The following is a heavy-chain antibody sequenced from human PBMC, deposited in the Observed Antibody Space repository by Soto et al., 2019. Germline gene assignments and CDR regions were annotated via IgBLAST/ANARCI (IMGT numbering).Heavy chain of an antibody. V-gene: IGHV3-7*01. Sequence: GGSLRLSCAASGFTFSSYWMSWVRQAPGKGLEWVANIKQDGSEKYYVDSVKGRFTISRDNAKNSLYLQMNSLRAEDTAVYYCARVQSHYDFWSGYFPADYWGQGTLVTVSS. D-gene: IGHD3-3*01. CDR3: ARVQSHYDFWSGYFPADY. J-gene: IGHJ4*02. CDR2: IKQDGSEK. CDR1: GFTFSSYW.